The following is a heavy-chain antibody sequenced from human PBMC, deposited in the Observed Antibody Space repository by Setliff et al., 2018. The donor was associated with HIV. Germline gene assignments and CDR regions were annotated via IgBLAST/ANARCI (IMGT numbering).Heavy chain of an antibody. CDR2: IYKGGTT. Sequence: SETLSLTCTVSGYSISSSYWWGWIRQPPGKGLEWIGWIGYIYKGGTTYYNPSLKSRVTMSADTSKNQFSLKLRSVTAVDTAVYYCARSALWFGEADWYFDLWGRGTLVTVSS. D-gene: IGHD3-10*01. V-gene: IGHV4-28*01. J-gene: IGHJ2*01. CDR1: GYSISSSYW. CDR3: ARSALWFGEADWYFDL.